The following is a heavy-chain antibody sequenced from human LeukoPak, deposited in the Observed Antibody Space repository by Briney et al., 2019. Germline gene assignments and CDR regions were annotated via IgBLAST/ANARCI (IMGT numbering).Heavy chain of an antibody. Sequence: PGRSLRLSCTASGFTFGDYAMSWVRQAPGKGLERVGFIRSKAYGGTTEYAASVKGRFTISRDDSKSIAYLQMNSLKTEDTAVYYCTRDLLVGATTTAFDIWGQGTMVTVSS. J-gene: IGHJ3*02. D-gene: IGHD1-26*01. CDR2: IRSKAYGGTT. CDR1: GFTFGDYA. V-gene: IGHV3-49*04. CDR3: TRDLLVGATTTAFDI.